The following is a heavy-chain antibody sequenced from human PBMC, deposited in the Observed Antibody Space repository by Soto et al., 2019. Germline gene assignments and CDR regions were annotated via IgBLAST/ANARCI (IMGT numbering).Heavy chain of an antibody. D-gene: IGHD2-2*03. V-gene: IGHV1-3*01. CDR1: GYTFTSYA. J-gene: IGHJ4*02. Sequence: ASVKVSCKASGYTFTSYAMHWVRQAPGQRLEWMGWINAGNGNTKYSQKFQGRVTITRDTSASTAYMELSSLRSEDTAVYYCARVGYCISTSCYFPFDYWGQGTLVTVSS. CDR2: INAGNGNT. CDR3: ARVGYCISTSCYFPFDY.